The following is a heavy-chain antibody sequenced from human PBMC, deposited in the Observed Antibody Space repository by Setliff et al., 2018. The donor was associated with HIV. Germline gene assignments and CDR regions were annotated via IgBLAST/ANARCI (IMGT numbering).Heavy chain of an antibody. CDR1: GGSISSYY. CDR3: ARDRMPMASWVPDK. V-gene: IGHV4-4*07. D-gene: IGHD2-2*01. Sequence: SETLSLTCTVSGGSISSYYWSWIRQPAGKGLEWIGHIYTGGSTNYNPSLKSRVTMSVDTSKNQFYMELSSLRSEDTAVYYCARDRMPMASWVPDKWGQGTLVTVSS. CDR2: IYTGGST. J-gene: IGHJ4*02.